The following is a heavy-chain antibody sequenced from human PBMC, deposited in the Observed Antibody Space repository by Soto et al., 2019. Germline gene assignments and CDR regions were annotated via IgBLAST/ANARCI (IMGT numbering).Heavy chain of an antibody. J-gene: IGHJ3*02. CDR2: ISAYNGKR. D-gene: IGHD2-21*01. V-gene: IGHV1-18*01. Sequence: QGQLLQSGDEVKKPGASVRVSCRASGYDFTSYGISWVRQAPGQGLEWVSWISAYNGKRDTAQKFQGRVTMTLDTSTDTAPMELGDLTSADTAVYYCARGRIVASIHDAFEIWGQGTMVAVSS. CDR3: ARGRIVASIHDAFEI. CDR1: GYDFTSYG.